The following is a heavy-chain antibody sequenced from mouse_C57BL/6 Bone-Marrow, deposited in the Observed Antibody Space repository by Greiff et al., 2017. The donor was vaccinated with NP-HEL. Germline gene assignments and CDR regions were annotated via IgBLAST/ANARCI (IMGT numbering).Heavy chain of an antibody. Sequence: QVTLKVSGPGILQPSPTLSLTCSSSGFSLSTFGMGVGWIRPPSGKGLEWLAHIWWGDAKYYNPALKSGPTISKDTSKNQVFLKIANVDTADTAAYYGARRTSGYQARFAYWGQGTLVTVSA. J-gene: IGHJ3*01. V-gene: IGHV8-8*01. CDR3: ARRTSGYQARFAY. CDR1: GFSLSTFGMG. CDR2: IWWGDAK. D-gene: IGHD2-2*01.